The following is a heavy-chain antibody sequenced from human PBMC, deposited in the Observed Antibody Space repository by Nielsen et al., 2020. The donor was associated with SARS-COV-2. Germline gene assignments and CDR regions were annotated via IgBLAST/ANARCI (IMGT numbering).Heavy chain of an antibody. CDR2: TYHSGRT. CDR3: ARGGRITFGGADDAFDI. CDR1: GGSISSGGYS. D-gene: IGHD3-16*01. Sequence: TLSLTCAVSGGSISSGGYSWSWIRQPPGKGLEWIGYTYHSGRTYYNPSLKSRVTISVDRSKNQFSLKLSSVTAADTAVYYCARGGRITFGGADDAFDIWGQGTMVTVSS. J-gene: IGHJ3*02. V-gene: IGHV4-30-2*01.